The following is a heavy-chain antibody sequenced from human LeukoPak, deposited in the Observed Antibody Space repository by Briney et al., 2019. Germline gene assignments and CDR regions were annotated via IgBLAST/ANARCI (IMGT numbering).Heavy chain of an antibody. CDR2: ISSSSSYI. CDR3: ARDAGYCSSTSCYSLDYGMDV. Sequence: GGSLRLSCAASGFTFSSYSMNWVRQAPGKGLEWVSSISSSSSYIYYADSVKGRFTISRDNAKNSLYLQMNSLRAEDTAVHYCARDAGYCSSTSCYSLDYGMDVWGQGTTVTVSS. V-gene: IGHV3-21*01. J-gene: IGHJ6*02. CDR1: GFTFSSYS. D-gene: IGHD2-2*01.